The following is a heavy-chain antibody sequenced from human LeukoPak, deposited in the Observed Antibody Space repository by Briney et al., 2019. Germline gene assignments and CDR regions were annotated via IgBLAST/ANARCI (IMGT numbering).Heavy chain of an antibody. J-gene: IGHJ4*02. CDR3: ARLIAAAGTRTDY. V-gene: IGHV4-59*12. D-gene: IGHD6-13*01. CDR2: IYYSGST. Sequence: SETLSLTCTVSGDSISNYYWSWIRQPPGKGLEWIGYIYYSGSTNYNPSLKSRVTISVDTSKNQFSLKLSSVTAADTAVYYCARLIAAAGTRTDYWGQGTLVTVSS. CDR1: GDSISNYY.